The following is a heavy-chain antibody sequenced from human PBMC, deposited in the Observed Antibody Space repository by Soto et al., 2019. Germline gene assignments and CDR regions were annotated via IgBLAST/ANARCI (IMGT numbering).Heavy chain of an antibody. J-gene: IGHJ3*01. CDR3: VKRGRNWGAFDF. CDR1: GFILNNYA. D-gene: IGHD7-27*01. V-gene: IGHV3-23*01. Sequence: VQLLESGGDLVQPGGSLRLSCVASGFILNNYAMSWVRQAPGKGLEWDSTIGGPAGDSDGVPWYEDSVEGRFTISGASAANTPFLHMDNLRAEDSALYFCVKRGRNWGAFDFWGQGTTVVVSS. CDR2: IGGPAGDSDGVP.